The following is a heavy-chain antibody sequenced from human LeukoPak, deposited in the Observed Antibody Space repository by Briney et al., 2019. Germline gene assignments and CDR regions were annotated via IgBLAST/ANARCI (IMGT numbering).Heavy chain of an antibody. D-gene: IGHD2-2*01. CDR3: ARDHSTIVVVPAAMGVLVS. Sequence: ASVKVSCKASGYTFTGYYMHWVRQAPGQGLEWMGWINPNSGGTNYAQKFQGRVTMTRDTSISTAYMELSRLRSDDTAVYYCARDHSTIVVVPAAMGVLVSWGQGTLVSVSS. V-gene: IGHV1-2*02. CDR2: INPNSGGT. CDR1: GYTFTGYY. J-gene: IGHJ5*02.